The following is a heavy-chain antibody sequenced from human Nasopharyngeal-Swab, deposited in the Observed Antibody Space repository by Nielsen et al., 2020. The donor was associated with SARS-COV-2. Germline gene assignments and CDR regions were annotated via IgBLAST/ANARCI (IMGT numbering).Heavy chain of an antibody. J-gene: IGHJ4*02. Sequence: GRQAPGKGLERVSAISGSGGSTYYADSVKGRFTISRDNSKNTLYLQMNSLRAEDTAVYYCAKAEYDYVWGSYRAAFDYWGQGTLVTVSS. CDR2: ISGSGGST. D-gene: IGHD3-16*02. V-gene: IGHV3-23*01. CDR3: AKAEYDYVWGSYRAAFDY.